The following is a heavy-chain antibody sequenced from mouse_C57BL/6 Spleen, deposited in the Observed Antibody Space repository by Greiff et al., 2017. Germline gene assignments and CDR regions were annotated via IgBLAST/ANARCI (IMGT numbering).Heavy chain of an antibody. CDR3: ARHPPIYYGNYSYYFDY. J-gene: IGHJ2*01. CDR1: GYTFTEYT. Sequence: QVQLKQSGAELVKPGASVKLSCKASGYTFTEYTIHWVKQRSGQGLEWIGWFYPGSGSIKYNEKFKDKATLTADKSSSTVYMELSRLTSEDSAVYFCARHPPIYYGNYSYYFDYWGQGTTLTVSS. D-gene: IGHD2-1*01. CDR2: FYPGSGSI. V-gene: IGHV1-62-2*01.